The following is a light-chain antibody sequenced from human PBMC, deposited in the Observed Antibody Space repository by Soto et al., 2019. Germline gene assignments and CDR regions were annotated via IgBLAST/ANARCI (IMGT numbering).Light chain of an antibody. Sequence: EIVVTQQPVSVSLSPGDRATLSCSASHSVNNNVAWYQQKPGQAPRLLIYGPYTGATVFPARFSGSGSGTELTLTISSLQSEAFAVYYRQLDTACPKNTFAPVTLLEIK. J-gene: IGKJ5*01. CDR3: QLDTACPKNT. V-gene: IGKV3-15*01. CDR2: GPY. CDR1: HSVNNN.